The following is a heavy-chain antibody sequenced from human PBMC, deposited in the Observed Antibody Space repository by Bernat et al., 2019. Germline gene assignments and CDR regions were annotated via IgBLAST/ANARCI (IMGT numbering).Heavy chain of an antibody. Sequence: EVQLVESGGGLVQPGGSLRLSCAASEFTVNTNYMNWVRRAPGKGLEWVSVMYGDGRTFYADYVKGRFTISRDNSRNTLYLQMNSLRVEDTAVYYCARGIGYTSDWYGWLDPWGQGTLVTVSS. CDR2: MYGDGRT. J-gene: IGHJ5*02. D-gene: IGHD6-13*01. V-gene: IGHV3-53*01. CDR3: ARGIGYTSDWYGWLDP. CDR1: EFTVNTNY.